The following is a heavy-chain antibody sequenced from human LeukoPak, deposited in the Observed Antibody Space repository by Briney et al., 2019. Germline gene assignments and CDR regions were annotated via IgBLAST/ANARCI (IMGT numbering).Heavy chain of an antibody. J-gene: IGHJ4*02. D-gene: IGHD3-10*01. V-gene: IGHV3-74*01. CDR2: INSDGGTT. CDR1: GFTFSHYG. Sequence: GGSLRLSCVASGFTFSHYGMHWVRQAPGKGLVWVSGINSDGGTTTYADSVKGRFTISRDNAKNTLYLQMNNLRAEDTAIYYCATDSYVSGSYYRLFYWGQGTLVTVSS. CDR3: ATDSYVSGSYYRLFY.